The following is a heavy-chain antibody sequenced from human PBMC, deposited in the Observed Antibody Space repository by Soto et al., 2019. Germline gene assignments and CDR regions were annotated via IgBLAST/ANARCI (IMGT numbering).Heavy chain of an antibody. CDR2: INPDSGGT. CDR1: GYIFTTYY. V-gene: IGHV1-2*02. J-gene: IGHJ4*02. Sequence: ASVKVSCKASGYIFTTYYMHWVRQAPGQGPEWMGWINPDSGGTNYAQKFQGRVTMTRDTSISTAYMELSRLRSDDTAVYYCARGYPHYSNIDYWGQGTLVTVSS. CDR3: ARGYPHYSNIDY. D-gene: IGHD4-4*01.